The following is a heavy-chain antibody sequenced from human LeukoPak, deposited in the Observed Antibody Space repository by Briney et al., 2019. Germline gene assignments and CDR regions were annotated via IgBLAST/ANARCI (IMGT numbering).Heavy chain of an antibody. Sequence: SETLSLTCTVSGGSIGSSSYYWGWIRQPPGKGLEWIGSIYYSGSTYYNPSLKSRVTISVDTSKNQFSLKLSSVTAADTAVYYCARHGDGYSNYIDYFDYWGQGTLVTVSS. CDR1: GGSIGSSSYY. V-gene: IGHV4-39*01. D-gene: IGHD4-11*01. CDR2: IYYSGST. CDR3: ARHGDGYSNYIDYFDY. J-gene: IGHJ4*02.